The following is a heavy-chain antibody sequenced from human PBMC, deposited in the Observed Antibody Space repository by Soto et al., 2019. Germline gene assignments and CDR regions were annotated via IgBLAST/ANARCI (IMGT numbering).Heavy chain of an antibody. V-gene: IGHV1-18*01. J-gene: IGHJ6*02. CDR2: ISAYNGNT. Sequence: QVQLVQSGAEVKKPGASVKVSCKASGYTFTSYGISWVRQAPGQGLEWMGWISAYNGNTNYAQKLQGRVTMTTDTSTSTAYMELRSPRSDDTAVYYCARDQGVRGAGPYGMDVWGQGTTVTVSS. D-gene: IGHD3-10*01. CDR1: GYTFTSYG. CDR3: ARDQGVRGAGPYGMDV.